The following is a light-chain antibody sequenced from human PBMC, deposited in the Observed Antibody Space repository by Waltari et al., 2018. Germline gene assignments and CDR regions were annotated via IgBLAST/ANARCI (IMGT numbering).Light chain of an antibody. V-gene: IGKV1-8*01. CDR2: AAS. CDR1: QSVSTY. J-gene: IGKJ1*01. Sequence: AIRMTQSPSSLSASTGDRVTITCRASQSVSTYLAWYQPKPGKAPKLLIYAASTLQRGVPLRFSGSGSGTDFTLSISCLQSEDFATYYCQQYYDYQRSFGQGTKVEIK. CDR3: QQYYDYQRS.